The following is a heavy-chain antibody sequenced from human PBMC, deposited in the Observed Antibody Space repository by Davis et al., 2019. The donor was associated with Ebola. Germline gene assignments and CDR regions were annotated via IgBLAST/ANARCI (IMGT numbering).Heavy chain of an antibody. D-gene: IGHD3-10*01. CDR1: GFTFASYA. CDR3: GRSGTYYYGSGTDY. J-gene: IGHJ4*02. V-gene: IGHV3-23*01. CDR2: ISGSGGST. Sequence: GGSLRLSCAASGFTFASYAMNWVRQAPGKGLEWVSTISGSGGSTFYADSVKGRFTISRDNAKRSLYMQMNSLRAEDTAVYYCGRSGTYYYGSGTDYWGQGTLVSVSS.